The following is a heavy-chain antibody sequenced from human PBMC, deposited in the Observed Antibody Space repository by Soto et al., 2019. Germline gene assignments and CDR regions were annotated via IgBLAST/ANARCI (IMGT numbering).Heavy chain of an antibody. CDR1: GFTFSSYG. D-gene: IGHD3-3*01. J-gene: IGHJ6*02. V-gene: IGHV3-30*18. Sequence: PGGSLRLSCAASGFTFSSYGMHWVRQAPGKGLEWVAVISYDGSNKYYADSVKGRFTTSRDNSKNTLYLQMNSLRAEDTAVYYCAKAGVTIFGVARYWGQGTTVTVSS. CDR2: ISYDGSNK. CDR3: AKAGVTIFGVARY.